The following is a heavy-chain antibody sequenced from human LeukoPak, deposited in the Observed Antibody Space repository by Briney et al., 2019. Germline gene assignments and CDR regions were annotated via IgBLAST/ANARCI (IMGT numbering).Heavy chain of an antibody. D-gene: IGHD1-14*01. Sequence: GGSLRLSCAASGFTFSSYSMSWVRQAPGKGLEWVANIKQDGSEKYYVDSVKGRFTISRDNAKNSLYLQMNSLRAEDTAVYYCARGYGYYYYMDVWGKGTTVTVSS. V-gene: IGHV3-7*01. CDR1: GFTFSSYS. CDR2: IKQDGSEK. J-gene: IGHJ6*03. CDR3: ARGYGYYYYMDV.